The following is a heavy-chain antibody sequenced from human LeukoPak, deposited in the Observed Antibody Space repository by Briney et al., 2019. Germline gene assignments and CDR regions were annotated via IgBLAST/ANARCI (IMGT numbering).Heavy chain of an antibody. CDR2: LGGGDAGI. Sequence: PGGSLRLSCAASGFTSITYGMSWVRQAPGKGLEWVSTLGGGDAGIYYADSVYDRFTISRDKSKNTLYLQMNSLRVEDTAVYYCAKDRGSGWYFDYWGQGTLVTVSS. CDR3: AKDRGSGWYFDY. CDR1: GFTSITYG. J-gene: IGHJ4*02. V-gene: IGHV3-23*01. D-gene: IGHD6-19*01.